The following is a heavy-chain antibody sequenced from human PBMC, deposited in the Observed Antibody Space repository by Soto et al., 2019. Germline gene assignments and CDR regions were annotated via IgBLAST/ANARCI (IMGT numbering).Heavy chain of an antibody. CDR2: ISYSGST. V-gene: IGHV4-31*03. Sequence: SETLSLTCTVSGGSISDGYYWSWIRQHPGKGLEWIGSISYSGSTSYNPSLKSRLTISVDMSKGQFALNLSSVTAADTAGYYCSRRDRSGYSYWLDTWGQGTLVTVSS. CDR3: SRRDRSGYSYWLDT. D-gene: IGHD3-22*01. J-gene: IGHJ5*02. CDR1: GGSISDGYY.